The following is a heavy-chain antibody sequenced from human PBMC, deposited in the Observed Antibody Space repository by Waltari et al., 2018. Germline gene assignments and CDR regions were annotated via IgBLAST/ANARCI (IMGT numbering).Heavy chain of an antibody. CDR2: MSYDGYSR. Sequence: LVESGGDVVQSGRSLRLSCASSRSAVNNAIMHWVRQAPGKGLEWVSAMSYDGYSRYYADSVKGRFTISRDDSLKTVYLQLDSLRVEDTAVYYCAREGYTSGRAGNFDYWGQGTLVTVSS. J-gene: IGHJ4*02. D-gene: IGHD2-15*01. CDR1: RSAVNNAI. CDR3: AREGYTSGRAGNFDY. V-gene: IGHV3-30-3*01.